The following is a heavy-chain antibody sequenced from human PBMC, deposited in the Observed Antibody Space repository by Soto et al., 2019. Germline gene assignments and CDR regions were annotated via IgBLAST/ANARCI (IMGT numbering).Heavy chain of an antibody. V-gene: IGHV4-59*02. CDR2: RHYTGFS. CDR3: ATSYGNAWYTH. J-gene: IGHJ4*02. D-gene: IGHD6-13*01. Sequence: QVQLQESGPGQVTPSETLSLTCSFSGDSVTSHYLTWIRHSPHKGLEWIGYRHYTGFSHYNPSLKSRLTTSVDRSKNQFTLQLSSVTVADTALYYCATSYGNAWYTHWGQGTQVTVSS. CDR1: GDSVTSHY.